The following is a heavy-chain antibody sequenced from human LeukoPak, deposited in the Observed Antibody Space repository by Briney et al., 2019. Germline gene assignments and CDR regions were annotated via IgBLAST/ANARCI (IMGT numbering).Heavy chain of an antibody. CDR2: ISYDGSNK. V-gene: IGHV3-30*18. CDR3: ANPESLLRGVTDF. J-gene: IGHJ4*02. CDR1: GLTLKNYG. D-gene: IGHD3-10*01. Sequence: GGSLRHSCAASGLTLKNYGMHWVGQAPGKGREWVAAISYDGSNKYYAVSVKGRFSISRDNSKNTLYLQMNRLRADDTAVYYCANPESLLRGVTDFWGQGTLVTVSS.